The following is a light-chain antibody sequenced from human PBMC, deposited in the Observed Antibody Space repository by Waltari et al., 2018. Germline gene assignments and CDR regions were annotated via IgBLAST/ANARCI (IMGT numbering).Light chain of an antibody. Sequence: QSALTQPASVSGSPGQSLTISCTGSSSHVGNYNFVSWYQQHPAEAPKLVIYEGSKRPSGISIRFSGSKAGNTASLTISRLQAEDEADYYCCSYAGSRTPWVFGGGTRLTVL. CDR3: CSYAGSRTPWV. V-gene: IGLV2-23*01. CDR2: EGS. J-gene: IGLJ3*02. CDR1: SSHVGNYNF.